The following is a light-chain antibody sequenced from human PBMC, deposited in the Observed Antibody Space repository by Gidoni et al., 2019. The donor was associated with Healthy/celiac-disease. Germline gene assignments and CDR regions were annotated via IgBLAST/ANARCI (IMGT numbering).Light chain of an antibody. Sequence: DIQMNQSPSSLSASVGDRVTITCRASQSISSYLNWYQQKPGKAPKLLIYAASSLQSGVPSRFSGSGSGTDFTLTISSLQPEDFATYYCQQSYSTPVCSFGQGTKLEIK. J-gene: IGKJ2*04. CDR2: AAS. V-gene: IGKV1-39*01. CDR3: QQSYSTPVCS. CDR1: QSISSY.